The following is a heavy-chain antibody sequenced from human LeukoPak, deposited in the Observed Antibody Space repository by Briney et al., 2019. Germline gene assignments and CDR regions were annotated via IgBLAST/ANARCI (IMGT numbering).Heavy chain of an antibody. J-gene: IGHJ3*02. V-gene: IGHV3-9*01. CDR2: ISWNSGSI. D-gene: IGHD3-10*01. CDR1: GFTLDEYV. Sequence: PGGSLRLSCAASGFTLDEYVMHWVGQAAGKGLEWVSGISWNSGSIVYADSVKGRFTNSRENAKKTVDLQMYSLRAEDTAVYSCAKVAYGAFEIWGQGTMVTVSS. CDR3: AKVAYGAFEI.